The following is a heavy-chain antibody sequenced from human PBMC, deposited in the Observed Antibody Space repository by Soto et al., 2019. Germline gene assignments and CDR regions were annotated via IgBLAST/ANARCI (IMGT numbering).Heavy chain of an antibody. V-gene: IGHV1-2*02. CDR2: INPNSGGT. Sequence: QVQLVQSGAEVKKPGASVKVSCKASGYTFTGYYMHWVRQAPGQGLEWMGWINPNSGGTNYAQKFQGRVTMTRDTSISTAYMELSRLRSDDTAVYYCASAISSPYDFWSGYLSLYYGMDVWGQGTTVTVSS. D-gene: IGHD3-3*01. CDR1: GYTFTGYY. CDR3: ASAISSPYDFWSGYLSLYYGMDV. J-gene: IGHJ6*02.